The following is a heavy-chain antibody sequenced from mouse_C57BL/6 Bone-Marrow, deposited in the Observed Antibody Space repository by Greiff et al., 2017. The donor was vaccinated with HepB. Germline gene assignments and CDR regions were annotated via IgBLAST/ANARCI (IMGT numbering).Heavy chain of an antibody. J-gene: IGHJ2*01. V-gene: IGHV5-4*01. CDR2: ISDGGSYT. Sequence: EVQVVESGGDLVKPGGSLKLSCAASGFTFSSYGMSWVRQTPDKRLEWVATISDGGSYTYYPDNVKGRFTISRDNAKNNLYLQMSHLKSEDTAMYYCARGTAQVYYFDYWGQGTTLTVSS. CDR3: ARGTAQVYYFDY. D-gene: IGHD3-2*02. CDR1: GFTFSSYG.